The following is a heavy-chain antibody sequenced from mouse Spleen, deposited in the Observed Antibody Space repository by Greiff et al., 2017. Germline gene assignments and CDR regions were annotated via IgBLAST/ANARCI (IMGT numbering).Heavy chain of an antibody. V-gene: IGHV5-17*01. CDR1: GFTFSDYG. Sequence: EVQVVESGGGLVKPGGSLKLSCAASGFTFSDYGMHWVRQAPEKGLEWVAYISSGSSTIYYADTVKGRFTISRDNAKNTLFLQMTSLRSEDTAMYYCARLFYYGSPMDYWGQGTSVTVSS. D-gene: IGHD2-2*01. CDR3: ARLFYYGSPMDY. J-gene: IGHJ4*01. CDR2: ISSGSSTI.